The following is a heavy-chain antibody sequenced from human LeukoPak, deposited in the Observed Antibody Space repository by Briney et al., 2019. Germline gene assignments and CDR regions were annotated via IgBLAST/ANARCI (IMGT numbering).Heavy chain of an antibody. CDR2: IPSTGEST. Sequence: PGGSLRLSCAAAGFAFTDFAISWVRQTPGEGLEWVSSIPSTGESTNYTGSLRGLFTISRDNSGGTLYLQMNSLRTEDSAVYYCAKRLSRGYFGKLIFDFWGQGALVTVSS. J-gene: IGHJ4*02. CDR3: AKRLSRGYFGKLIFDF. CDR1: GFAFTDFA. V-gene: IGHV3-23*01. D-gene: IGHD3-9*01.